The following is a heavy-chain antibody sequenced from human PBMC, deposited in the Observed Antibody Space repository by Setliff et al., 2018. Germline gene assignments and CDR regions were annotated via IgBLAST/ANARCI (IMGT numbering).Heavy chain of an antibody. V-gene: IGHV3-48*04. CDR1: GFTFRSYA. CDR2: ISSSGSTI. CDR3: ARVSRSYGLPLDY. J-gene: IGHJ4*02. Sequence: GGSLRLSCAASGFTFRSYAMNWVRQAPGKGLEWVSYISSSGSTIYYADSVKGRFTISRDNAKNSLYLQMNSLRAEDTAVYYCARVSRSYGLPLDYWGQGTLVTVSS. D-gene: IGHD5-18*01.